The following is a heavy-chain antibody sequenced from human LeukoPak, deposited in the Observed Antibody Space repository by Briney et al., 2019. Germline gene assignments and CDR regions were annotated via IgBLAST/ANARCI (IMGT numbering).Heavy chain of an antibody. CDR3: ARGSITGTLSIYNWFDP. CDR1: GYTFTSYD. J-gene: IGHJ5*02. D-gene: IGHD1-7*01. CDR2: MNPNSGNT. V-gene: IGHV1-8*01. Sequence: GASVKVSCKASGYTFTSYDINWVRQATGQGLEWMGWMNPNSGNTGYAQKFQGRVTMTRNTSISTAYMELSSLRSEDTAVYYCARGSITGTLSIYNWFDPWGQGTLVTVSS.